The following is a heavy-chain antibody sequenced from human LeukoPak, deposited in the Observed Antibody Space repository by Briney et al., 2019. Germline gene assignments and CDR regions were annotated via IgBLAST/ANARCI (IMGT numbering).Heavy chain of an antibody. D-gene: IGHD3-16*01. J-gene: IGHJ4*02. Sequence: PGGSLRLSCAASGFTVTSTYMSWVRQAPGKALEWVSVIYTDGNTYYADSVKGRFTISRDNSKNTVHLQMNSLRVDDTAVYYCARGCGLGWAADYWGQGTLVTVSS. V-gene: IGHV3-53*01. CDR2: IYTDGNT. CDR1: GFTVTSTY. CDR3: ARGCGLGWAADY.